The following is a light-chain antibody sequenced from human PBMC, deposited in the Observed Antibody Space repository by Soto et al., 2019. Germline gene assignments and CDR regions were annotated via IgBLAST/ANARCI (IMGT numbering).Light chain of an antibody. CDR2: AAS. V-gene: IGKV1-6*01. J-gene: IGKJ4*01. CDR3: MQDYDYPLT. Sequence: ALQMTQSPSSLSASVGDRVTITCRASQGIRYDLSWYQQKPGKAPSLLIYAASSLQSGVPSRFSGSGFGTDFTLTISSLQPEDFASYYCMQDYDYPLTFGGGTKVEI. CDR1: QGIRYD.